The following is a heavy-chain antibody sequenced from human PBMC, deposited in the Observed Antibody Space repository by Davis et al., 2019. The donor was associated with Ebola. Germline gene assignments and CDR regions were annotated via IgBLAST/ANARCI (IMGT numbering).Heavy chain of an antibody. V-gene: IGHV3-9*01. D-gene: IGHD6-19*01. CDR1: GFTFSSYS. J-gene: IGHJ4*02. CDR3: AKDKARYSSGWNFFDY. CDR2: ISWNSGSI. Sequence: PAGSLTLSCAASGFTFSSYSMNWVRQAPGKGLEWVSGISWNSGSIGYADSVKGRFTISRDNAKNSLYLQMNSLRAEDTALYYCAKDKARYSSGWNFFDYWGQGTLVTVSS.